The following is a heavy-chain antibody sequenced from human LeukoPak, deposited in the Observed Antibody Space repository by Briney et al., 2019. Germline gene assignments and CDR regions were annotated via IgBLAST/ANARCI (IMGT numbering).Heavy chain of an antibody. CDR3: ARDSSWYDY. CDR1: GFSFSTYS. D-gene: IGHD6-13*01. J-gene: IGHJ4*02. CDR2: ISSRSDYI. V-gene: IGHV3-21*01. Sequence: GGSLRLSCAASGFSFSTYSMNWVRQAPGKGLEWVSSISSRSDYIYYADSVKGRLTIFRDNAKNSLYLQMNSLRAEDTAVYYCARDSSWYDYWGQGTLVTVSS.